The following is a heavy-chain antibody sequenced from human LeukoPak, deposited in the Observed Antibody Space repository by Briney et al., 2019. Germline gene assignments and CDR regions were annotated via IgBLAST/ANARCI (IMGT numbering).Heavy chain of an antibody. D-gene: IGHD6-19*01. CDR1: GFTFSSYA. CDR2: ISYDGSNK. J-gene: IGHJ6*02. V-gene: IGHV3-30*04. Sequence: HPGGSLRLSCAASGFTFSSYAMHWVRQAPGKGLEWVAVISYDGSNKYYADSVKGRFTISRDNSKNTLYLQMNSLRAEDTAVYYCARDRAVAGTQPYGMDVWGQGTTATVSS. CDR3: ARDRAVAGTQPYGMDV.